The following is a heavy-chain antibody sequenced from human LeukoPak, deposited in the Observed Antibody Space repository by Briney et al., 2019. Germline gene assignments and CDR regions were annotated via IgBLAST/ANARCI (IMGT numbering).Heavy chain of an antibody. CDR1: GYTFTSYD. J-gene: IGHJ6*03. CDR3: ARAKRELPSYYYYMDV. V-gene: IGHV1-8*02. D-gene: IGHD1-26*01. Sequence: VASVKVSCNASGYTFTSYDTNWVRQATGQGREWMGWMNPNSGNTGYAQKFQGRVTMTRNTSISTAYMELSSLRSEDTAVYYCARAKRELPSYYYYMDVWGKGTTVTVSS. CDR2: MNPNSGNT.